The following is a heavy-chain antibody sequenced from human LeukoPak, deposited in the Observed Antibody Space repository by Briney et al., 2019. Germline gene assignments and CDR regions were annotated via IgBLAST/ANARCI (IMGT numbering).Heavy chain of an antibody. CDR3: ARVSSSWYQDWYFDR. CDR2: IYYTGTT. V-gene: IGHV4-39*07. Sequence: SETLSLTCTVSGGSITSSSYHWGWIRQPPGKGLEWIGSIYYTGTTYYNPSLKSRVSIFVDTSKNQFSLRLTSVNAADTAVYYCARVSSSWYQDWYFDRWGRGTLVTVSS. CDR1: GGSITSSSYH. D-gene: IGHD6-13*01. J-gene: IGHJ2*01.